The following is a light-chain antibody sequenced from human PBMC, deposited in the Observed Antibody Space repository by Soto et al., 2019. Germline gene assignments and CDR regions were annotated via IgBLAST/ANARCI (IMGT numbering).Light chain of an antibody. V-gene: IGLV1-44*01. Sequence: QSVLTQPPSASGTPGQRVTISCSGSSSNIGSNTVNWYQQLPGTAPKLLIYSNDQRPSGVPARFSGSKSGTSASLAISGLQSDDEADYYCAAWDDSLSGVVFGGGTKLTVL. CDR1: SSNIGSNT. CDR2: SND. J-gene: IGLJ2*01. CDR3: AAWDDSLSGVV.